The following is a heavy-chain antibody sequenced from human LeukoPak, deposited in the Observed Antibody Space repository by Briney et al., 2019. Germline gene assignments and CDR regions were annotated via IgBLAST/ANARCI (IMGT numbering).Heavy chain of an antibody. Sequence: GGALMLSCAASGFSFDEYGISWVRQAPGKGLEWVSGMNWNGGSQADEDALNCRFTISRDNATNYLYLKMNSLRAEDTALYSCARDFWGSGQGGFDYWGQGNLVTVSS. D-gene: IGHD3-10*01. CDR3: ARDFWGSGQGGFDY. J-gene: IGHJ4*02. CDR2: MNWNGGSQ. CDR1: GFSFDEYG. V-gene: IGHV3-20*04.